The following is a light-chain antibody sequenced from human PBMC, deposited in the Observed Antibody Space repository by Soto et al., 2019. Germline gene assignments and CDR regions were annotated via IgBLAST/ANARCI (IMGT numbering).Light chain of an antibody. J-gene: IGKJ1*01. Sequence: DIHWTQSPSSLSASVGDRVTITCRASQSIGTYLNWYHQKPGKAPQLLIYGASTLQSGVPSRFSGSGSGTHFTLTINSLQPEDFGTFSCQQSYSTPTFGQGTKVDIK. CDR3: QQSYSTPT. CDR2: GAS. V-gene: IGKV1-39*01. CDR1: QSIGTY.